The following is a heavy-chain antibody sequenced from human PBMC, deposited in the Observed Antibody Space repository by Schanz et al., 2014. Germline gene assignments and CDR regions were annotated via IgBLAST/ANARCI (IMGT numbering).Heavy chain of an antibody. CDR1: GFTFRSYG. V-gene: IGHV3-33*01. CDR2: ISYDGSSK. D-gene: IGHD3-10*01. J-gene: IGHJ3*02. CDR3: ARGNITMVRGGDVGAFDI. Sequence: QVQLVESGGGVVQPGRSLRLSCAASGFTFRSYGMHWVRQAPGKGLEWVALISYDGSSKNHADSVQGRFTISRDNSKNALYLQMDSMGAEDTAVYYCARGNITMVRGGDVGAFDIWGQGTMVTVSS.